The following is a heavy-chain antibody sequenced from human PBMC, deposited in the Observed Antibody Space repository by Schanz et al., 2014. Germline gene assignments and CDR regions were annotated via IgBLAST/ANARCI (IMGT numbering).Heavy chain of an antibody. CDR2: ISGGGGTT. V-gene: IGHV3-23*04. CDR3: AKDGPGGSGSYSADGGMDV. Sequence: EVQLVESGGGLVQPGGSLRLSCTASGFTFSSYSMNWVRQAPGKGLEWVSAISGGGGTTYYTDSVKGRFTLSRDKSKSTLYLQMNSLRAEDTAVYYCAKDGPGGSGSYSADGGMDVWGQGTTVTVSS. CDR1: GFTFSSYS. D-gene: IGHD3-10*01. J-gene: IGHJ6*02.